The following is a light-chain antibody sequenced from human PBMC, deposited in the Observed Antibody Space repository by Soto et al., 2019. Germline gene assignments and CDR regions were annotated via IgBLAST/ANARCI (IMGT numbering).Light chain of an antibody. CDR1: SSDVGTYNL. CDR3: CSYAGSSTYV. J-gene: IGLJ1*01. V-gene: IGLV2-23*01. Sequence: QSALTQPASVSGSPGQSITISCTGNSSDVGTYNLVSWYQHHPGKAPKLMIYEDTTRPSGVSNRFSGSKSGNTASLTISGLQAEDESDYYCCSYAGSSTYVFGTGTKLTVL. CDR2: EDT.